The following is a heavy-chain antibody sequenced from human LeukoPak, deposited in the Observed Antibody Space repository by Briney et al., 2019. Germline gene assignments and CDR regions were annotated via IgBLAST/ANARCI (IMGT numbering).Heavy chain of an antibody. CDR2: INHSGST. CDR3: ARDGFRNDCTGDTCYLRGRATYYFDY. CDR1: GGSFSGYS. V-gene: IGHV4-34*01. J-gene: IGHJ4*02. Sequence: PSETLSLTCSVYGGSFSGYSWNWIRLAPGKGLEWIGEINHSGSTNYHPSLKRRVTMAIDTSKKQFSLRLSSLTAADTAVYYCARDGFRNDCTGDTCYLRGRATYYFDYWGQGTQVTVSS. D-gene: IGHD2-15*01.